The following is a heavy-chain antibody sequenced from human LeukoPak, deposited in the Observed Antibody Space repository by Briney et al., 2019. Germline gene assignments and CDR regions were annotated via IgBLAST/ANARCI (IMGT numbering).Heavy chain of an antibody. CDR2: ISSSGSTI. J-gene: IGHJ4*02. CDR1: GFTFSSYE. D-gene: IGHD5-12*01. Sequence: PGGSLRLSCAASGFTFSSYEMNWVRQAPGKGLEWVSYISSSGSTIYYADSVKGRFTISRGNAKNSLYLQMNSLRAEDTAVYYCARDRGYSGYDYRFDYWGQGTLVTVSS. V-gene: IGHV3-48*03. CDR3: ARDRGYSGYDYRFDY.